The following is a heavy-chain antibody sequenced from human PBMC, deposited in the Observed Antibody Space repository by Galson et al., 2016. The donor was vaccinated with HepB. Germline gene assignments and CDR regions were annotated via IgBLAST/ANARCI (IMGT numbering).Heavy chain of an antibody. CDR2: IYPGDSDT. V-gene: IGHV5-51*01. CDR3: ARVFWPPHRASVSSTPPCPQWTRLTARSPASVFCPRVFWPPNRDRYCYGMDV. J-gene: IGHJ6*02. Sequence: QSGAEVKQPGESLKISCKTSGYNFNIYWIAWVRQMPGTGPEWMGIIYPGDSDTRYSPSFQGQVTISADKSISTAYLQWSSLKASDTAMFYCARVFWPPHRASVSSTPPCPQWTRLTARSPASVFCPRVFWPPNRDRYCYGMDVWGQGTAVTVSS. D-gene: IGHD1-14*01. CDR1: GYNFNIYW.